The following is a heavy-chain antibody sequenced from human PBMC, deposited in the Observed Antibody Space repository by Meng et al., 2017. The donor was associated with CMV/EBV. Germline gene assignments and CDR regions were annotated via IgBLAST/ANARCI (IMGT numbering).Heavy chain of an antibody. J-gene: IGHJ4*02. CDR2: IITIFGTA. CDR3: ARGSGAGTTWSYFDY. V-gene: IGHV1-69*12. CDR1: AGTFISYA. Sequence: VHQVQLVAEVKSACSSVQGSCKASAGTFISYAIILVRHAPVKVIVWIGGIITIFGTANYSQKFQGRVTITADESTSTAYMELSSLRSEDTAVYYCARGSGAGTTWSYFDYWGQGTLVTVSS. D-gene: IGHD1-7*01.